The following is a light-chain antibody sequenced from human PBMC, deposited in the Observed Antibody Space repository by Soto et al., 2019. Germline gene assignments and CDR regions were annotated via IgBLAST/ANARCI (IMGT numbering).Light chain of an antibody. Sequence: EIVLTQSPGTLSLSPGERATLSCRASQTVTNHYLAWFQQKPGQAPRLLIYDASRRATGIPDRFSGSGSGTDFTLTINRLEPEDFAVYYCHQSSHSPLTFGGGTKIEIK. J-gene: IGKJ4*01. CDR1: QTVTNHY. CDR3: HQSSHSPLT. CDR2: DAS. V-gene: IGKV3-20*01.